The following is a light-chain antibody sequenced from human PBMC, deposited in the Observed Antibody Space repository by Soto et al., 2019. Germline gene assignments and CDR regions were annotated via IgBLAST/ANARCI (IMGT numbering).Light chain of an antibody. CDR1: QALSNY. Sequence: DIQLTQSPSFLSASVGDRVTITCRASQALSNYLAWYQQKPGKAPDLLTYSASTLQSGVPSRFSGSGSETEFTLTIRALQPEDFATYYCQQLSRYPLTFGGGTKVDIK. V-gene: IGKV1-9*01. CDR3: QQLSRYPLT. J-gene: IGKJ4*01. CDR2: SAS.